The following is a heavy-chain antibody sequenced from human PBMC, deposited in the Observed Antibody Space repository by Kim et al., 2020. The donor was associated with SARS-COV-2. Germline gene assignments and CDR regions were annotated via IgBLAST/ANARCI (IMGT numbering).Heavy chain of an antibody. V-gene: IGHV3-74*01. CDR2: TDGSST. Sequence: TDGSSTYYADSVKGRFTISRDNAKNTLYLQMNSLRAEDTAVYYCARNFDSWGQGTLVTVSS. CDR3: ARNFDS. J-gene: IGHJ4*02.